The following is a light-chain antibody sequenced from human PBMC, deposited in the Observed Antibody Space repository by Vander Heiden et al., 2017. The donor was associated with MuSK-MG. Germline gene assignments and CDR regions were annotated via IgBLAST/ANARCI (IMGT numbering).Light chain of an antibody. J-gene: IGKJ1*01. CDR2: KAS. CDR3: QQYYTAWT. Sequence: IQMTQAPSTLSAPVGDRVTITCRASQSSSSRLAWYQQKPGKAPKLLIYKASSLQSGVPTMFSGSGSGTDFTLTISSLQPDDFATYYCQQYYTAWTFGQGTKVEI. V-gene: IGKV1-5*03. CDR1: QSSSSR.